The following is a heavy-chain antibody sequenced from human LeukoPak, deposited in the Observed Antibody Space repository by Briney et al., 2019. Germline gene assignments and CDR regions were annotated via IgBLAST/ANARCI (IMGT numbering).Heavy chain of an antibody. V-gene: IGHV4-34*01. D-gene: IGHD1-26*01. J-gene: IGHJ6*03. Sequence: SETLSLTCAVYGGSFSGYYWSWLRQPPGKGLEWIGEINHSGSTNYNPSLKSRVTISVDTSKNQFSLKLSSVTAADTAVYYCARVVGATTAYYYYMDVWGKGTTVTVSS. CDR2: INHSGST. CDR1: GGSFSGYY. CDR3: ARVVGATTAYYYYMDV.